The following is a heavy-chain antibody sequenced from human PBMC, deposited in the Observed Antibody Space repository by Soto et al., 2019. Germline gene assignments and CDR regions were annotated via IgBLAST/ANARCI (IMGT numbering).Heavy chain of an antibody. CDR3: ARDRYSYYDFWSGSLPYYYYGMDV. Sequence: GGSLRLSCAASGFTFSSYAMSWVRQAPGKGLEWVSAISVSGGSTYYADSVKGRFTISRDNAKNSLYLQMNSLRAEDTAVYYCARDRYSYYDFWSGSLPYYYYGMDVWGQGTTVTVSS. CDR2: ISVSGGST. J-gene: IGHJ6*02. V-gene: IGHV3-23*01. CDR1: GFTFSSYA. D-gene: IGHD3-3*01.